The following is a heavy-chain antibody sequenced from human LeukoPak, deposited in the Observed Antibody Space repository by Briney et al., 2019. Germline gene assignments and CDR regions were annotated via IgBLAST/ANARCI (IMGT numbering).Heavy chain of an antibody. Sequence: SETLSLTCTVSGGSISSSSYYGGWIRQPPGKGLEWIGSIYYSGSTDYNPSLKSRVTISVDTSKNQFSLKLSSVTAADTAVYYCARRHRITMVRGVPDYWGQGNLVTVSS. V-gene: IGHV4-39*01. D-gene: IGHD3-10*01. J-gene: IGHJ4*02. CDR2: IYYSGST. CDR1: GGSISSSSYY. CDR3: ARRHRITMVRGVPDY.